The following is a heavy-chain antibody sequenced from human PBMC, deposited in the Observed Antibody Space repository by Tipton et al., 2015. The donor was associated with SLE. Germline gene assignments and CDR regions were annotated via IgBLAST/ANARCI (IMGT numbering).Heavy chain of an antibody. CDR2: INHSGST. Sequence: LRLSCTVSGYSISSGYYWSWIRQPPGKGLEWIGEINHSGSTNYNPSLKSRVTISVDTSKNQFSLKLTSVTAADTAVYYCARGGYCSGGSCCFAEYFQHWGQGTLVTVSS. J-gene: IGHJ1*01. CDR3: ARGGYCSGGSCCFAEYFQH. D-gene: IGHD2-15*01. V-gene: IGHV4-38-2*02. CDR1: GYSISSGYY.